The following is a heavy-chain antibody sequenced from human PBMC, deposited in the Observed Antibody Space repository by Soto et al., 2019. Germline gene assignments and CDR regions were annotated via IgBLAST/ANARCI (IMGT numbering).Heavy chain of an antibody. J-gene: IGHJ6*03. CDR1: GFTFSSYA. CDR2: ISGSGGST. D-gene: IGHD2-15*01. V-gene: IGHV3-23*01. Sequence: GGSLRLSCAASGFTFSSYAMSWVRQAPGKGLEWVSAISGSGGSTYYADSVKGRFTISRDNSKNTLYLQMNSLRAEDTAVDYCAKGSSYTPDCSGGSCYTPHYYYYMDVWGKGTTVTVSS. CDR3: AKGSSYTPDCSGGSCYTPHYYYYMDV.